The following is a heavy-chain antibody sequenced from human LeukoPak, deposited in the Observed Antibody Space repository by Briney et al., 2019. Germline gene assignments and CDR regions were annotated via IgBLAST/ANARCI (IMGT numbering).Heavy chain of an antibody. J-gene: IGHJ5*02. Sequence: SETLSLTCTVSGGSISSYYWSWIRQPAGKGLEWIGRIYTSGSTNYNPSLKSRVTMLVDTSKNQFSLKLSSVTAADTAVYYCARDRPLGYCSSTSCYHAGYNWFDPWGQGALVTVSS. CDR1: GGSISSYY. V-gene: IGHV4-4*07. CDR2: IYTSGST. D-gene: IGHD2-2*01. CDR3: ARDRPLGYCSSTSCYHAGYNWFDP.